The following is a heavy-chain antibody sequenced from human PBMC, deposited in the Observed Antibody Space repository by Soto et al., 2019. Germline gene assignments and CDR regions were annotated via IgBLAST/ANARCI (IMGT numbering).Heavy chain of an antibody. J-gene: IGHJ6*02. V-gene: IGHV3-53*01. CDR2: TFSGGNT. Sequence: PGGSLRLSCAASGFSISSNYIAWVRQPPGKGLEWVSTTFSGGNTEYVASVKGRCSISRDNYKNTLYLQMDNLRVEDTAVYYCARKPPSAIQGWAFGMDVWGQGTTVTVSS. CDR1: GFSISSNY. D-gene: IGHD2-21*01. CDR3: ARKPPSAIQGWAFGMDV.